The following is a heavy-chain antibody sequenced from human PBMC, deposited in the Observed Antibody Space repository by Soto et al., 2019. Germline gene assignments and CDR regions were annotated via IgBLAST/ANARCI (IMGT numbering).Heavy chain of an antibody. CDR2: IYYSGST. D-gene: IGHD2-15*01. Sequence: SETLSLTCTVSGGSISSYYWSWIRQPPGKGLEWIGYIYYSGSTNYNPSLKSQVTISVDTSKNQFSLKLSSVTAADTAVYYCARRYGGTFDYWGQGTLVTVSS. CDR1: GGSISSYY. CDR3: ARRYGGTFDY. V-gene: IGHV4-59*08. J-gene: IGHJ4*02.